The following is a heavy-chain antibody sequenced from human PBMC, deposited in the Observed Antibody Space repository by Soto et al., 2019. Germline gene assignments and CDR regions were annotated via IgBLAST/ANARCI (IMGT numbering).Heavy chain of an antibody. V-gene: IGHV3-30*18. D-gene: IGHD6-19*01. J-gene: IGHJ4*02. CDR2: ISYDGSNK. CDR3: AKDRSGWLVPRDGFDY. CDR1: GFTISSYG. Sequence: QMQLVESGGGVVQRGRSLRLSCAASGFTISSYGMHWVRQAPGKGLEWVAVISYDGSNKYYADSVKGRFTISRDNSKNTLYLQMNSLRAEDTAVYYCAKDRSGWLVPRDGFDYWGQGTLVTVSS.